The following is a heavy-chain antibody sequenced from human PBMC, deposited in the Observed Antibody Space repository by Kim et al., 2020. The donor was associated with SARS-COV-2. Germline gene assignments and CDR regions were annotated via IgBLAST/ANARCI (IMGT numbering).Heavy chain of an antibody. J-gene: IGHJ6*02. CDR3: AREHYYGSGSSGAPVGYYGMDV. D-gene: IGHD3-10*01. CDR2: IIPIFGTA. Sequence: SSVKVSCKASGGTFSSYAISWVRQAPGQGLEWRGGIIPIFGTANYAQKFQGRVTITADESTSTAYMELSSLRSEDTAGYYCAREHYYGSGSSGAPVGYYGMDVWGQGTTVTVSS. V-gene: IGHV1-69*13. CDR1: GGTFSSYA.